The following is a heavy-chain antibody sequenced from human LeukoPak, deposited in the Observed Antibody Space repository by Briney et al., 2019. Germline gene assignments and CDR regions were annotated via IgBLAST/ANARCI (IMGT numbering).Heavy chain of an antibody. D-gene: IGHD2-21*02. V-gene: IGHV1-69*05. CDR1: GGTFSSYA. J-gene: IGHJ4*02. CDR2: IIPIFGTA. CDR3: ARGRYCGGDCYWD. Sequence: SVKVSCKASGGTFSSYAISWVRQAPGQGLEWMGRIIPIFGTANYAQKFQGRVTITTDESTSTAYMELSSLRSEDTAVDYCARGRYCGGDCYWDWGQGTLVTVSS.